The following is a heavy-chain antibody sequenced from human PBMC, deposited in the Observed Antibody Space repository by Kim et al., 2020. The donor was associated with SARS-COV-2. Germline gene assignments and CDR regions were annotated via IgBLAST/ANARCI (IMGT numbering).Heavy chain of an antibody. D-gene: IGHD3-10*01. J-gene: IGHJ4*02. CDR1: GFAFSSFA. CDR3: AKNYYGSGRSDY. V-gene: IGHV3-23*01. CDR2: IGGSAGST. Sequence: GGSLRLSCAASGFAFSSFALSWVRQAPGKGLEWVSAIGGSAGSTSYADSVKGRFTISRDNSKNTLYLQMNSLRADDTAVYYCAKNYYGSGRSDYWGQGTLVTVSS.